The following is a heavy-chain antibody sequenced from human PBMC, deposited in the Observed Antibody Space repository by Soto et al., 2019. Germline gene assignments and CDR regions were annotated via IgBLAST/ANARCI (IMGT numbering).Heavy chain of an antibody. J-gene: IGHJ4*02. CDR2: IIPLFGTP. Sequence: QVQLVQSGAEVQKPGSSVKVSCKASGGIFSTYAISWLRQAPGQGLEWMGGIIPLFGTPNYAQRFQGRVTITADESTSTDYMELRRLRSEDTAVYYCARDRDDYGSGNYYNRIDFWGQGTLVTVSS. D-gene: IGHD3-10*01. V-gene: IGHV1-69*01. CDR1: GGIFSTYA. CDR3: ARDRDDYGSGNYYNRIDF.